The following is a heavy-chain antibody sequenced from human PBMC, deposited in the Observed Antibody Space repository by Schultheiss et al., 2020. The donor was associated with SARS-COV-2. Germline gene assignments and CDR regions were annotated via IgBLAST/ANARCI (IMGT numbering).Heavy chain of an antibody. V-gene: IGHV3-23*01. CDR2: ISGSGGST. J-gene: IGHJ4*02. CDR1: GFTFSSYA. Sequence: GGSLRLSCAASGFTFSSYAMSWVRQAPGKGLEWVSAISGSGGSTYYADSVKGRFTISRDNAKNSLYLQMNSLRAEDTAVYYCARDGEEYCSSTSCYMNWGQGTLVTVSS. D-gene: IGHD2-2*02. CDR3: ARDGEEYCSSTSCYMN.